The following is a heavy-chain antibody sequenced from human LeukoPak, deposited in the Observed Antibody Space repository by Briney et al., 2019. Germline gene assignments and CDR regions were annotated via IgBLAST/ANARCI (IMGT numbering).Heavy chain of an antibody. J-gene: IGHJ3*02. D-gene: IGHD1-14*01. CDR2: ISSSGTTI. Sequence: GESLKISCAASGFTFSNYEMNWVRQAPGKGLEWVSYISSSGTTIYYAGSVEGRFTISRDNAKNSLYLQMNSLRAEDTAVYYCARYNAFDIWGQGTMVTVSS. V-gene: IGHV3-48*03. CDR1: GFTFSNYE. CDR3: ARYNAFDI.